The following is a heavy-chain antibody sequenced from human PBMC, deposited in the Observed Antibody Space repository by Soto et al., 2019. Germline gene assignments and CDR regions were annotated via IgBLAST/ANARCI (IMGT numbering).Heavy chain of an antibody. CDR2: IVVGSGNT. CDR3: AADGYCSGGSCYEYDSGMDV. CDR1: GFTFTSSA. D-gene: IGHD2-15*01. J-gene: IGHJ6*02. V-gene: IGHV1-58*01. Sequence: SVKVSCKASGFTFTSSAVQWVRQARGQRLEWIGWIVVGSGNTNYAQKFQERVTITRDMSTSTAYMELSSLRSEDTAVYYCAADGYCSGGSCYEYDSGMDVWGQGTTVTVSS.